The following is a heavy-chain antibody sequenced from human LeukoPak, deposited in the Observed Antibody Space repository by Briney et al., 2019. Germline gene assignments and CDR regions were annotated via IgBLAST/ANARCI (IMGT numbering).Heavy chain of an antibody. CDR3: ARRADSSGYHDAFDI. J-gene: IGHJ3*02. V-gene: IGHV4-34*01. CDR1: GGFFSGYY. Sequence: SETLSLTCAVYGGFFSGYYWSWIRQPPGKGLEWIGEINHSGSTNYNPSLKSRVTISVDTSKNQFSLKLSSVTAADTAVYYCARRADSSGYHDAFDIWGQGTMVTVSS. D-gene: IGHD3-22*01. CDR2: INHSGST.